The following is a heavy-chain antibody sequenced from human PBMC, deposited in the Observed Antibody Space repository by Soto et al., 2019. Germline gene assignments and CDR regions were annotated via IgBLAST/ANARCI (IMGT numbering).Heavy chain of an antibody. V-gene: IGHV3-33*01. J-gene: IGHJ6*03. CDR1: GFTFSSYG. Sequence: GGSLRLSCAASGFTFSSYGMHWVRQAPGKGLEWVAVIWYDGSNKYYADSVKGRFTISRDNSKNTLYLQMNSLRAEDTAVYYCARDPYSSRRNYYMDVWGKGTTVTVSS. D-gene: IGHD6-13*01. CDR3: ARDPYSSRRNYYMDV. CDR2: IWYDGSNK.